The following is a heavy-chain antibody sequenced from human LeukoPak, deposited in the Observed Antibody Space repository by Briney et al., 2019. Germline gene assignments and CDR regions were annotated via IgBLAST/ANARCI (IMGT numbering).Heavy chain of an antibody. CDR2: IIPIFGTA. Sequence: SVKVSCKASGGTFSSYAISWVRQAPGQGLEWMGRIIPIFGTANYAQEFQGRVTITTDESTSTAYMELSSLRSEDTALYYCASDYDSSGYYYPKFDYWGQGTLVTVSS. D-gene: IGHD3-22*01. CDR1: GGTFSSYA. CDR3: ASDYDSSGYYYPKFDY. V-gene: IGHV1-69*05. J-gene: IGHJ4*02.